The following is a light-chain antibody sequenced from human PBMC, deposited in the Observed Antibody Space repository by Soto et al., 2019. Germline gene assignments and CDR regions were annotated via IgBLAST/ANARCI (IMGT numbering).Light chain of an antibody. CDR3: SSYTSGSTLVV. CDR2: EVS. V-gene: IGLV2-14*01. Sequence: SALTQPASVSGSPGQSITISCTGTSSDVGGYNYVSWYQHHPGKAPKLMIYEVSNRPSGVSNRFSGSKSGNTASLTISGPQAEDEADYYCSSYTSGSTLVVFGTGTKVTVL. J-gene: IGLJ1*01. CDR1: SSDVGGYNY.